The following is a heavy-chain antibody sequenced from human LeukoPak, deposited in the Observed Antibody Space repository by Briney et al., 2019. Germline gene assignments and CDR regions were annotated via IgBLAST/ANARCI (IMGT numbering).Heavy chain of an antibody. V-gene: IGHV4-34*01. CDR1: GGSFSGYY. CDR3: ARGVAYYDSSGYRTFDY. J-gene: IGHJ4*02. Sequence: SETLSLTCAVYGGSFSGYYWSWIRQPPGKGLEWIGEINHSGSTNYNPSLKSRVTISVDTSKNQFSLKLSSVTAADTAVYYCARGVAYYDSSGYRTFDYWGQGTLVTVSS. D-gene: IGHD3-22*01. CDR2: INHSGST.